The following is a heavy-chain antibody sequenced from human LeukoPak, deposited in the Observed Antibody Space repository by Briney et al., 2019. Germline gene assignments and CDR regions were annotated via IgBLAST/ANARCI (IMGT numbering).Heavy chain of an antibody. Sequence: PGGSLRLSCSASGFTFSSYAMHWVRQAPGKGLEYVSAISSNGGSTYYADSVKGRFTISRDNSKNTLYLQMNSLRAEDTAVYSCAKGRPYYYDPFDPWGQGTLVTVSS. J-gene: IGHJ5*02. CDR1: GFTFSSYA. CDR2: ISSNGGST. CDR3: AKGRPYYYDPFDP. D-gene: IGHD3-22*01. V-gene: IGHV3-64*04.